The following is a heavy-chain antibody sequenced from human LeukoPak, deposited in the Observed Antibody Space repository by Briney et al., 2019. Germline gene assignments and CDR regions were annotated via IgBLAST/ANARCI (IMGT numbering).Heavy chain of an antibody. CDR1: GFTISSYS. D-gene: IGHD4-11*01. V-gene: IGHV3-48*02. CDR2: IDSETYGNTI. J-gene: IGHJ3*02. CDR3: ARGPVGMTTYAFDI. Sequence: GGSLRLSCAASGFTISSYSMNWVRQAPGKGLEWLSYIDSETYGNTIYYPHTVKGRFTISRDNAKNSLYLQMDGLRDEDTAVYYCARGPVGMTTYAFDIWGQGTMVTVSS.